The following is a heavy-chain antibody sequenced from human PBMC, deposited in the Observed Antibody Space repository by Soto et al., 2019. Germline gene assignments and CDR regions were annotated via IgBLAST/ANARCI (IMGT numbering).Heavy chain of an antibody. CDR2: IIPIFGTA. CDR3: ARDGVTYYYGSSGYPKGMDV. Sequence: RSSVKVSCKASGGTFSSYSISWVRQAPGQGLEWMGGIIPIFGTANYAQKFQGRVTITADKSTSTAYMELSSLRSEDTAVYYCARDGVTYYYGSSGYPKGMDVWGQGTTVTVSS. D-gene: IGHD3-22*01. V-gene: IGHV1-69*06. CDR1: GGTFSSYS. J-gene: IGHJ6*02.